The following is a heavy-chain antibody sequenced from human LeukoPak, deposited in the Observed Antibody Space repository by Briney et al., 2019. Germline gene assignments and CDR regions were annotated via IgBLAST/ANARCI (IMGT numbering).Heavy chain of an antibody. V-gene: IGHV3-30*04. CDR2: ISYDGSDK. CDR1: GFTFSDYL. D-gene: IGHD6-13*01. Sequence: GGSLRLSCAASGFTFSDYLMNWVRQAPGKGLEWVALISYDGSDKNYADSVKGRFTISRDNSKNTLYLQMNSLRAEDTALYYCARGDSSSWYEGFDYWGQGTLVTVSS. CDR3: ARGDSSSWYEGFDY. J-gene: IGHJ4*02.